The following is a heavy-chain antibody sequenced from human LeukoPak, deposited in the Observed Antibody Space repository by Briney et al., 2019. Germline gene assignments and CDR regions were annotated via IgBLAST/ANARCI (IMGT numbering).Heavy chain of an antibody. CDR2: VYSSGST. CDR3: AGVNVAWRGEYFQH. Sequence: SETLSLTCSVSGDSISRFYWSWIRQPAGKGLEWIGRVYSSGSTNYNPSLKSRVTMSMDMSKNQFSLNLSSVTAADTAMYYCAGVNVAWRGEYFQHWGQGTLVTVSS. V-gene: IGHV4-4*07. J-gene: IGHJ1*01. CDR1: GDSISRFY. D-gene: IGHD3-3*01.